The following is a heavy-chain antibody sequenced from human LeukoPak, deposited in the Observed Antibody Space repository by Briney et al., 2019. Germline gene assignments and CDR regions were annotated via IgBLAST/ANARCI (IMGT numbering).Heavy chain of an antibody. CDR2: INPNNSNT. CDR3: ARRFGRYESNGFYYGGFDY. Sequence: ASVKVSCKASGYTFTGYYIHWVRQTPGQGPEWMGWINPNNSNTYYAQNFQGGVTMTRDTSISTAYLELSSLRSDVTAVYYCARRFGRYESNGFYYGGFDYWGQGALVTVSS. D-gene: IGHD3-22*01. CDR1: GYTFTGYY. J-gene: IGHJ4*02. V-gene: IGHV1-2*02.